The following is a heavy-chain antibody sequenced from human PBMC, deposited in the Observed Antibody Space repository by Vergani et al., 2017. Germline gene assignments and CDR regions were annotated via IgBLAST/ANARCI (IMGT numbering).Heavy chain of an antibody. V-gene: IGHV1-18*04. CDR2: ISAYNGNT. D-gene: IGHD3-3*01. J-gene: IGHJ3*02. Sequence: QVQLVQSGAEVKKPGASVKVSCKASGYTFTSYGISWVRQAPGQGIEWMGCISAYNGNTNYAQKLQGRVTMTTDTSTSTAYMALRSLRSDDTAVYYCARSPITLFGVVVLSNAAFDIWGQGTMVTVSS. CDR3: ARSPITLFGVVVLSNAAFDI. CDR1: GYTFTSYG.